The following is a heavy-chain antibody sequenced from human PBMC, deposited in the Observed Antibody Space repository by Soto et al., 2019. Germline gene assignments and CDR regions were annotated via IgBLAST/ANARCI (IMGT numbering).Heavy chain of an antibody. CDR3: ASSRRWLWSGSDY. J-gene: IGHJ4*02. CDR1: GFTFSSYG. D-gene: IGHD6-13*01. CDR2: ISYDGSNK. Sequence: QVQLVESGGGVVQPGRSLRLSCAASGFTFSSYGMHWVRQAPGKGLEWVAVISYDGSNKYYADSVKGRFTISRDNSKNTLYLQMKSLRAEDKAVYYCASSRRWLWSGSDYWGQGTLVTVSS. V-gene: IGHV3-30*03.